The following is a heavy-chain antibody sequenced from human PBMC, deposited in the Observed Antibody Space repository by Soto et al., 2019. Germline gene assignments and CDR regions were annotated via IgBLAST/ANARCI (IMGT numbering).Heavy chain of an antibody. J-gene: IGHJ4*02. V-gene: IGHV4-4*02. CDR3: ASARWDF. Sequence: QVQLQESGPGLVKPSETLSLTCAVSGDSIITNHWWSWVRQSPAKGLEWIGEIYHSGSTNYNPSLDSRVTISVDKSQNLFSLKLTSVTAADTAVYYCASARWDFWGQGILVTVSS. CDR2: IYHSGST. CDR1: GDSIITNHW. D-gene: IGHD2-15*01.